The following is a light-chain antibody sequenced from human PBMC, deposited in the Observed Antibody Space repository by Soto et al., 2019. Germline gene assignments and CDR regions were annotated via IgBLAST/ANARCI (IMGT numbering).Light chain of an antibody. CDR2: EVN. V-gene: IGLV2-23*02. Sequence: QSALTQPASVSGSPGQSITISCTGTSNDVGSYNFVSWYQQHPGKAPKLIIYEVNKRPSGVSNRFSGSKSGNTASLTISGLQAEDEADYYCCSYAGNSLLFGGGTKLTVL. CDR3: CSYAGNSLL. J-gene: IGLJ2*01. CDR1: SNDVGSYNF.